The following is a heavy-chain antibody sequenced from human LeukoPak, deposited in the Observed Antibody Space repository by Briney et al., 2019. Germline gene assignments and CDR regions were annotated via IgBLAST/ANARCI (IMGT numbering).Heavy chain of an antibody. CDR2: ISGSGGST. CDR3: EHQPSGWFVDY. D-gene: IGHD6-19*01. V-gene: IGHV3-23*01. J-gene: IGHJ4*02. CDR1: GFTFSSYA. Sequence: GGSLRLSCAASGFTFSSYAMSWVRQAPGKGLDWVSTISGSGGSTYYADSVKGRFTISRDNSKNTLYLQMNSLRAEDTAVYYCEHQPSGWFVDYWGQGTLVTVSS.